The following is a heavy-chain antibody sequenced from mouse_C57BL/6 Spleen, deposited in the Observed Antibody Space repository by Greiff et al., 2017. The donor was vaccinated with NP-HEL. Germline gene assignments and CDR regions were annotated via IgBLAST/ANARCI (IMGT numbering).Heavy chain of an antibody. Sequence: VQRVESGAELVKPGASVKISCKASGYAFSSYWMNWVKQRPGKGLEWIGQIYPGDGDTNYNGKFKGKATLTADKSSSTAYMQLSSLTSEDSAVYFCARRGGHYGSSYFDYWGQGTTLTVSS. CDR3: ARRGGHYGSSYFDY. D-gene: IGHD1-1*01. CDR1: GYAFSSYW. CDR2: IYPGDGDT. J-gene: IGHJ2*01. V-gene: IGHV1-80*01.